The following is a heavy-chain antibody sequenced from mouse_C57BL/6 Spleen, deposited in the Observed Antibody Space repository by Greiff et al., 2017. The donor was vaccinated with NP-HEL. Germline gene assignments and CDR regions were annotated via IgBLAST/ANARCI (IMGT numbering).Heavy chain of an antibody. Sequence: EVQGVESGGGLVKPGGSLKLSCAASGFTFSDYGMHWVRQAPEKGLEWVAYISSGSSTIYYADTVKGRFTISRDNAKNTLFLQMTSLRSEDTAMYYCARRPGSSRYYAMDYWGQGTSVTVSS. CDR1: GFTFSDYG. J-gene: IGHJ4*01. D-gene: IGHD1-1*01. CDR2: ISSGSSTI. CDR3: ARRPGSSRYYAMDY. V-gene: IGHV5-17*01.